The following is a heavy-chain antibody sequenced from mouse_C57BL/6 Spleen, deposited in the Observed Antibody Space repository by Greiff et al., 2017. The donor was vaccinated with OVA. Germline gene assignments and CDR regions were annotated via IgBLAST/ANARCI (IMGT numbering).Heavy chain of an antibody. V-gene: IGHV1-82*01. CDR1: GYAFSSSW. D-gene: IGHD1-1*01. J-gene: IGHJ2*01. Sequence: VQLQQSGPELVKPGASVKISCKASGYAFSSSWMNWVKQRPGKGLEWIGRIYPGDGDTNYNGKFKGKATLTADKSSSTAYMQLSSLTSEDSAVYFCARKGGITTVFDYWGQGTTLTVSS. CDR2: IYPGDGDT. CDR3: ARKGGITTVFDY.